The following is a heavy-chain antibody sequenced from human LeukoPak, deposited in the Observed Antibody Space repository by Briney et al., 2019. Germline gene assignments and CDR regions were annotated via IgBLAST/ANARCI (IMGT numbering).Heavy chain of an antibody. CDR1: GYTFTSYG. V-gene: IGHV1-18*01. J-gene: IGHJ4*02. Sequence: GASVKVSCKASGYTFTSYGISWVRQAPGQGLEWMGWISAYNGNTNYAQKFQGRVTMTRDTSISTAYMELSRLRSDDTAVYYCARDVENYGSGSYYSHFDYWGQGTLVTVSS. D-gene: IGHD3-10*01. CDR3: ARDVENYGSGSYYSHFDY. CDR2: ISAYNGNT.